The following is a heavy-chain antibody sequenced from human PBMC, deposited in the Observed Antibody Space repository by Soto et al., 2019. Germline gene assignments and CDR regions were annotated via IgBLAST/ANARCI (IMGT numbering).Heavy chain of an antibody. Sequence: PSETLSLTCTVSGGSISSGDYYWSWIRQPPGKGLEWIGYFYYSGSTYYNPSLKSRVTISVDTSKNQFSLKLRSVTAADTAVYYCARAQFNILTGYYIDYWGQGTLVTVSS. D-gene: IGHD3-9*01. V-gene: IGHV4-30-4*02. CDR1: GGSISSGDYY. J-gene: IGHJ4*02. CDR3: ARAQFNILTGYYIDY. CDR2: FYYSGST.